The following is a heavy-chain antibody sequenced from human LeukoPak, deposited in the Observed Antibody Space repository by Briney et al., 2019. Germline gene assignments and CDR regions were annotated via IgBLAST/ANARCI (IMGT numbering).Heavy chain of an antibody. V-gene: IGHV3-23*01. CDR3: AKLVVAGTAQSNDFDY. Sequence: GGSLRLSCAASGFTFSSYAMSWVRQAPGKGLEWVSAISGSGGSTYYADSVKGRFTIPRDNSKNTLYLQMNSLRAEDTAVYYCAKLVVAGTAQSNDFDYWGQGTLVTVSS. J-gene: IGHJ4*02. CDR2: ISGSGGST. CDR1: GFTFSSYA. D-gene: IGHD6-19*01.